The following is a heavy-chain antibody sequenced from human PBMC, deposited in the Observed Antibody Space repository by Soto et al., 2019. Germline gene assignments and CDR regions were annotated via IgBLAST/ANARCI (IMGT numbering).Heavy chain of an antibody. Sequence: GGSLRLSCAASGFTFDDYAMHWVRQAPGKGLELVSGISWNSGSIGYADSVKGRFTISRDNAKNSLYLQMNSLRAEDTALYYCAKDAFREVATGGKFDYWGQGTLVTVSS. CDR1: GFTFDDYA. V-gene: IGHV3-9*01. CDR3: AKDAFREVATGGKFDY. D-gene: IGHD5-12*01. CDR2: ISWNSGSI. J-gene: IGHJ4*02.